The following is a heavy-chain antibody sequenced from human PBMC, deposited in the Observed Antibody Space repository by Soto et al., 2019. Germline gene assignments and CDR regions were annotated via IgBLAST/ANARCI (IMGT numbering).Heavy chain of an antibody. CDR1: GYAFTSYD. D-gene: IGHD4-17*01. CDR2: IIPILGKA. V-gene: IGHV1-69*04. J-gene: IGHJ5*02. CDR3: ARDPNDYGDYVGWFDP. Sequence: SVKVSCKASGYAFTSYDINWVRQATGQGLEWMGRIIPILGKANYAQKFQGRVTITADKSTSTAYMELSSLRSEDTAVYYCARDPNDYGDYVGWFDPWGQGTLVTVSS.